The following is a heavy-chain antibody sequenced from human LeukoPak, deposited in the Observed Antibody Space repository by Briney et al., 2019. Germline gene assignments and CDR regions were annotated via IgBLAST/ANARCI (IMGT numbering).Heavy chain of an antibody. D-gene: IGHD2-15*01. V-gene: IGHV3-48*03. CDR3: AREVVVAATRYMDV. CDR2: ISSSGATR. J-gene: IGHJ6*03. CDR1: GFTFSSYE. Sequence: GGPLRLSCAASGFTFSSYEMNWVRQAPGKGLEWVSYISSSGATRYYADSVKGRFTMSRDNAKNSLYLLLNSLRAEDTAVYYCAREVVVAATRYMDVWGKGTTVTISS.